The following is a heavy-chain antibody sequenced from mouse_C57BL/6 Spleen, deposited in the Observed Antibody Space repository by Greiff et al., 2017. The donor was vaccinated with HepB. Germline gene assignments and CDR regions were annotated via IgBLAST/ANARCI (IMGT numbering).Heavy chain of an antibody. CDR1: GFTFTDYY. J-gene: IGHJ4*01. V-gene: IGHV7-3*03. Sequence: EVPLVESGGGLVQPGGSLSLSFAASGFTFTDYYMSLVRPPPGKALEWLGFFRNKANGLTTEYSASVKGRFTISRDNSQSILYPQMNALRAEDSATYYCAKLQDAMDYWGQGTSVTVAS. CDR3: AKLQDAMDY. CDR2: FRNKANGLTT.